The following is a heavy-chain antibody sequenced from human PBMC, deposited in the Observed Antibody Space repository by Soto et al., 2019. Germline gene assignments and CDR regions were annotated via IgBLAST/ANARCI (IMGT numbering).Heavy chain of an antibody. CDR3: ARVGPYCGGDCYSPPP. CDR2: IYHSGST. Sequence: SETLSLTCAVSGYSIRNGYYWGWIRQPPGKGLEWIGTIYHSGSTYYNPSLKSRVTISVDASENHFSLKLSSVTAADTAVYYCARVGPYCGGDCYSPPPWGQGTLVTV. CDR1: GYSIRNGYY. D-gene: IGHD2-21*02. J-gene: IGHJ5*02. V-gene: IGHV4-38-2*01.